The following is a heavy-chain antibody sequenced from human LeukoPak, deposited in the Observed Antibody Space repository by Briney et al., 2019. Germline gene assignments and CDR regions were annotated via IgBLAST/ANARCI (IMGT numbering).Heavy chain of an antibody. CDR2: ISSGSSYI. V-gene: IGHV3-21*01. D-gene: IGHD6-13*01. CDR3: ARVTSSSLYSFDY. Sequence: PGGSLRLSCAASGFTFSSYSMNWVRQAPGMGLEWVSSISSGSSYISYADSVKGRFTISRDNAKNSLYLQMNSLRAEDTAVYYCARVTSSSLYSFDYWGQGTLVTVSS. CDR1: GFTFSSYS. J-gene: IGHJ4*02.